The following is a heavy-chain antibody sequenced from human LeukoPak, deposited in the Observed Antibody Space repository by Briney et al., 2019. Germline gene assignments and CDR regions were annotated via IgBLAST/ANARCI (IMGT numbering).Heavy chain of an antibody. V-gene: IGHV4-59*12. CDR2: IFYSGRT. CDR1: GGSISSYY. D-gene: IGHD5-12*01. Sequence: MPSETLSLTCSVSGGSISSYYWSWIRQPPGKGLEWIGYIFYSGRTSYNPSLKSRVTISVDTSKNQFSLKLSSVTAADTAVYYCARGDIVATIFDYWGQGTLVTVSS. CDR3: ARGDIVATIFDY. J-gene: IGHJ4*02.